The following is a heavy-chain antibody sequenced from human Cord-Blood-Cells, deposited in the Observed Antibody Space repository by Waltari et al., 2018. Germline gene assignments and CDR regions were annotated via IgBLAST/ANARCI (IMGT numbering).Heavy chain of an antibody. J-gene: IGHJ3*02. CDR2: INPNSGGT. CDR1: GYTFTGYY. CDR3: ATPLPGRGPNWGSLWAFDI. V-gene: IGHV1-2*02. Sequence: QVQLVQSGAEVTKPGASVKVSCKASGYTFTGYYMHWVRPAPGHGLEWMGWINPNSGGTNYAQKFQGRVTMTRDTSISTAYMELSRLRSDDTAVYYCATPLPGRGPNWGSLWAFDIWGQGTMVTVSS. D-gene: IGHD7-27*01.